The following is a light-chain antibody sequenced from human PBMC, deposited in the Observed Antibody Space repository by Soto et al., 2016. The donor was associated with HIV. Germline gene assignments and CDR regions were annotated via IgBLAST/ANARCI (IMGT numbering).Light chain of an antibody. J-gene: IGLJ2*01. CDR1: SLKIYY. V-gene: IGLV3-19*01. CDR2: NKN. Sequence: SSELTQDPAVSVALGQTVRITCQGDSLKIYYASWYQLKPGRAPILVIYNKNNRPSGIPDRFSGSSSGNTASLTITGAQAEDEADYYCNSRDSSRSHVLFGGGTKLTVL. CDR3: NSRDSSRSHVL.